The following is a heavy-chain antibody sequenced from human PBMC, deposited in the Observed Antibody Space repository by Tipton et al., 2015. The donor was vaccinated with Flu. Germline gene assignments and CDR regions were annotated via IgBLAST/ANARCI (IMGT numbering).Heavy chain of an antibody. CDR1: SGSIRSTNYF. CDR2: IYPSGTT. Sequence: GLVKPSETLSLTCTVSSGSIRSTNYFCAWIRQPPGKGLELIGSIYPSGTTYYNPSLKSRVTISVDTSKSQFSLKLRSVTAADTAVYYCAGDKVTTTFDFWGQGTLVTVSS. D-gene: IGHD1-1*01. V-gene: IGHV4-39*02. CDR3: AGDKVTTTFDF. J-gene: IGHJ4*02.